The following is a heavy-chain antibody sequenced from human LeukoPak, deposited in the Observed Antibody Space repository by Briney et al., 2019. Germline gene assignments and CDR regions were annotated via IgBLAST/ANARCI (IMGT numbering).Heavy chain of an antibody. D-gene: IGHD2-2*01. CDR2: ISWNSGTR. CDR3: VKDRGCTSRSCSLGYYYYGVDV. Sequence: PGGSLRLSCAASGFTFDNYAMHWVRQAPGKGLEWVSGISWNSGTRGYADSVKGRFTISRDNLKNSLVLQMNSLRGEDTALYYCVKDRGCTSRSCSLGYYYYGVDVWGQGTTVTVSS. J-gene: IGHJ6*02. V-gene: IGHV3-9*01. CDR1: GFTFDNYA.